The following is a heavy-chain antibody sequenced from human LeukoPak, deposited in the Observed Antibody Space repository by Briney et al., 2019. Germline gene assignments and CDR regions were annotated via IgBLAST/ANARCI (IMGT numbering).Heavy chain of an antibody. J-gene: IGHJ4*02. D-gene: IGHD2-15*01. CDR2: IKQDGSEK. CDR1: GFTFNSYG. CDR3: ARQYGGYASGFDY. Sequence: GGSLRLSCAASGFTFNSYGMSWVRQAPGKGLVWVAYIKQDGSEKYYVDSVKGRFTISRDNAKNSLYLQMNSLRAEDTAVYYCARQYGGYASGFDYWGQGTLVTVSS. V-gene: IGHV3-7*04.